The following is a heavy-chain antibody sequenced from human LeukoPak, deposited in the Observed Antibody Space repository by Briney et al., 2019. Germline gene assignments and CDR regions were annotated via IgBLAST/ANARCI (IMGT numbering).Heavy chain of an antibody. CDR2: ISAYNGNT. CDR3: ARDLVPAAISYYYYGMDV. CDR1: GYTFTSYG. D-gene: IGHD2-2*01. J-gene: IGHJ6*02. V-gene: IGHV1-18*01. Sequence: ASVKVSCKASGYTFTSYGISRVRQAPGQGLEWMGWISAYNGNTNYAQKLQGRVTMTTDTSTSTAYMELRSLRSDDTAVYYCARDLVPAAISYYYYGMDVWGQGTTVTVSS.